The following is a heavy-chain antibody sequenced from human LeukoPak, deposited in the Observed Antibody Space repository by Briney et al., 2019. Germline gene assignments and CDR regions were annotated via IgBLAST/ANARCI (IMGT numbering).Heavy chain of an antibody. CDR2: IYYSGST. J-gene: IGHJ3*02. Sequence: PSETLSLTCTVSGGSISSYYWSWIRQPPGKGLEWIGYIYYSGSTNYNPSLESRVTISVDTSKNQFSLKLSSVTAADTAVYYCARRYTSKAFDIWGQGTMVTVSS. D-gene: IGHD4-11*01. V-gene: IGHV4-59*01. CDR3: ARRYTSKAFDI. CDR1: GGSISSYY.